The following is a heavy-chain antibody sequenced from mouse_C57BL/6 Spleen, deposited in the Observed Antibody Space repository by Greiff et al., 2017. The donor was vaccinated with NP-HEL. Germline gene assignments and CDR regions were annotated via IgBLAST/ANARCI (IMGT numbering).Heavy chain of an antibody. Sequence: EVMLVESGGGLVKPGGSLKLSCAASGFTFSDYGMHWVRQAPEKGLEWVAYISSGSSTIYYADTVKGRFTISRDNAKNTLFLQMTSLRSEDTAMYYCAKYGSSYRGYFDYWGQGTTLTVSS. CDR2: ISSGSSTI. V-gene: IGHV5-17*01. CDR1: GFTFSDYG. D-gene: IGHD1-1*01. CDR3: AKYGSSYRGYFDY. J-gene: IGHJ2*01.